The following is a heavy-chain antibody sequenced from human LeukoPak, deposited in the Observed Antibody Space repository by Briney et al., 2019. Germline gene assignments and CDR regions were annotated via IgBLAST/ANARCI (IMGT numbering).Heavy chain of an antibody. V-gene: IGHV4-39*07. CDR3: ARDWGDILTGYHHEGDY. CDR2: IYYSGST. D-gene: IGHD3-9*01. CDR1: GGSISSSSYY. Sequence: PSETLSLTCTVSGGSISSSSYYWGWIRQPPGKGLEWIGSIYYSGSTYYNPSLKSRVTISVDTSKNQFSLKLSSVTAADTAVYYCARDWGDILTGYHHEGDYWGQGTLVTVSS. J-gene: IGHJ4*02.